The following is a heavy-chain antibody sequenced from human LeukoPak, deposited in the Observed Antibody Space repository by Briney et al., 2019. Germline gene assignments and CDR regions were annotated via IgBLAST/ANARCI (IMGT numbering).Heavy chain of an antibody. CDR1: GFRFNTYW. J-gene: IGHJ4*02. Sequence: GGSLRLSCAASGFRFNTYWMSWVRQAPGKGLEWVANIKQDGNEKYYADSVKGRFTISRDNGKNSLDLQMNSLRADDTAVYYCARDTLGEGDDANYAVYYFDYWGQGTVVTVSS. D-gene: IGHD4/OR15-4a*01. V-gene: IGHV3-7*01. CDR3: ARDTLGEGDDANYAVYYFDY. CDR2: IKQDGNEK.